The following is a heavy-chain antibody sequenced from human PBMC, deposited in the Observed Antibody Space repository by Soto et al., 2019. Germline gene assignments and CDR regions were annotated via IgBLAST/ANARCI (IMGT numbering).Heavy chain of an antibody. CDR1: GGSIISGGYY. J-gene: IGHJ6*02. CDR2: IYYSGST. CDR3: ARGFMVRGVLKNYYGMDG. V-gene: IGHV4-31*03. Sequence: SETLSLTSTVSGGSIISGGYYWSWIRQHPGKGLEWIGYIYYSGSTYYNPSLKSRVTISVDTSKNQFSLKLSSVTAADTAVYYCARGFMVRGVLKNYYGMDGWGQGPSVTVSS. D-gene: IGHD3-10*01.